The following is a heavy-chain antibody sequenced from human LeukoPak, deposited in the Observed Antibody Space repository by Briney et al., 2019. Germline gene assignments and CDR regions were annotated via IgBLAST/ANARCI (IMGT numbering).Heavy chain of an antibody. CDR3: TTGRFQTSGYYYY. Sequence: GGSLRLSCAASGFTFSNAWMSWVRQAPGKGLEWVGRIKSKTDGGTTDYAAPVKGRFTISRDDSKNTLYLQMNSLKTEDTAVLYCTTGRFQTSGYYYYWGQGTLVTVSS. CDR1: GFTFSNAW. V-gene: IGHV3-15*01. J-gene: IGHJ4*02. CDR2: IKSKTDGGTT. D-gene: IGHD3-22*01.